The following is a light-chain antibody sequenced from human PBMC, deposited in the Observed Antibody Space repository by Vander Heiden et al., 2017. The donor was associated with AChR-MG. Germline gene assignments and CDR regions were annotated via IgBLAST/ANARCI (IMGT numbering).Light chain of an antibody. J-gene: IGLJ1*01. CDR2: EVI. V-gene: IGLV2-14*01. CDR3: SSYTSSTTPYV. Sequence: QSALTPPASVSGSPGQSITISCTGTSSYVGGYNYVSWYQHHPGKAPTLIIYEVIHRPSGVSNRFSASKSGDTASLTISGLQAEDEADYYCSSYTSSTTPYVVGTGTKVTVL. CDR1: SSYVGGYNY.